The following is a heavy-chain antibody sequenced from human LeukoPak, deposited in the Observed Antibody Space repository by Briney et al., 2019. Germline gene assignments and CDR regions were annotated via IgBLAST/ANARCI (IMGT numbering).Heavy chain of an antibody. V-gene: IGHV1-69-2*01. CDR2: VDLEDGER. D-gene: IGHD1-7*01. Sequence: VKSSCKVSGYTFTDYYMDWAQQSPGKGFEWMELVDLEDGERICAEQFQGRVTITADTSTDTAYMELGSLRSEDTAVYYCATGRNWNYPPWNWFDPWGQGTLVTVSS. J-gene: IGHJ5*02. CDR1: GYTFTDYY. CDR3: ATGRNWNYPPWNWFDP.